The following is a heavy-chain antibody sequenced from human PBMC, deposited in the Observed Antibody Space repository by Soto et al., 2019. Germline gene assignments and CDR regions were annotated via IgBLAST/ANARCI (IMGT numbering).Heavy chain of an antibody. CDR2: ISYDGSNK. V-gene: IGHV3-30-3*01. CDR1: GFTFSSYA. J-gene: IGHJ3*02. D-gene: IGHD5-12*01. Sequence: QVQLVESGGGVVQPGRSLRLSCAASGFTFSSYAMHWVRQAPGKGLEWVAVISYDGSNKYYADSVKGRFTISRDNSKNTLYLQMNSLRAEDTAVYYCASGMGLRWISAFDIWGQGTMVTVSS. CDR3: ASGMGLRWISAFDI.